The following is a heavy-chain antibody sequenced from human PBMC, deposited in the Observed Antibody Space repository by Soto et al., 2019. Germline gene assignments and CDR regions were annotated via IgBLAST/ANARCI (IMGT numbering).Heavy chain of an antibody. J-gene: IGHJ6*02. D-gene: IGHD3-3*01. CDR1: RGSFVCYY. V-gene: IGHV4-34*01. Sequence: SETLSLTCAVSRGSFVCYYWSWIRQPPGKGLEWIGEIDFSGTINYNPSLKSRVAISIDTSRSQFSLDLLSVTAADTAVYFCARSPGYYYNYSMDVWAQGTTVTVSS. CDR3: ARSPGYYYNYSMDV. CDR2: IDFSGTI.